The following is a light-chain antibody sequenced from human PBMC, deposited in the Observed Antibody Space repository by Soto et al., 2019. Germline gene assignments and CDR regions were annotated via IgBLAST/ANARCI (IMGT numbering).Light chain of an antibody. CDR2: SNN. V-gene: IGLV1-44*01. CDR1: SSNIGSNT. J-gene: IGLJ3*02. CDR3: AAWDDSLNGPV. Sequence: QTVVTQPPSASGTPGQRVTISCSGSSSNIGSNTVNWYQQLPGTAPKLLIYSNNQRPSGVPDRFSDSKSGTSASLAISGLQSEDEADYYCAAWDDSLNGPVFGGGTQLTVL.